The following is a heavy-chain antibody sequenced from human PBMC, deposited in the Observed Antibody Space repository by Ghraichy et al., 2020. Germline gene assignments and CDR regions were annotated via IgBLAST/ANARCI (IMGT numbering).Heavy chain of an antibody. D-gene: IGHD2-2*01. CDR2: IYYSGST. V-gene: IGHV4-39*01. CDR3: ARHWRGYCSSTSCYRGATEIDP. CDR1: GGSISSSSYY. J-gene: IGHJ5*02. Sequence: SETLSLTCTVSGGSISSSSYYWGWIRQPPGKGLEWIGSIYYSGSTYYNPSLKSRVTISVDTSKNQFSLKLSSVTAADTAVYYCARHWRGYCSSTSCYRGATEIDPWGQGTLVTVSS.